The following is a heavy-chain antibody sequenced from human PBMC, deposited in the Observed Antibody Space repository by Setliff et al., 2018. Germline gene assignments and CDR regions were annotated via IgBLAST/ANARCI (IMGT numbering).Heavy chain of an antibody. CDR1: GGTFSSYA. D-gene: IGHD1-1*01. CDR3: AREEVERAYAFDI. CDR2: ISAYNGNT. Sequence: SVKVSCKASGGTFSSYAISWVRQAPGQGLEWMGGISAYNGNTNYAQKFQGRVTITTDESTSTAYMELSSLRSEDTAVYYCAREEVERAYAFDIWGQGTMVTVSS. V-gene: IGHV1-69*05. J-gene: IGHJ3*02.